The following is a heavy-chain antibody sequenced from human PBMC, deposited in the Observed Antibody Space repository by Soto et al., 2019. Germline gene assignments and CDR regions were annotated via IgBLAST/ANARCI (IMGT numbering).Heavy chain of an antibody. CDR1: VGSLTDSS. D-gene: IGHD1-7*01. Sequence: QVQVKESGPGLVKPSETLSLTCTVSVGSLTDSSWSWIRQSAGKGLEWLGRISINWNSHYHPSLRGRVTMSIETSKNQFSLNLRSVTAADTAVYYCARESGDNWTYEVDWGQGTLVTVSS. V-gene: IGHV4-4*07. CDR3: ARESGDNWTYEVD. CDR2: ISINWNS. J-gene: IGHJ4*02.